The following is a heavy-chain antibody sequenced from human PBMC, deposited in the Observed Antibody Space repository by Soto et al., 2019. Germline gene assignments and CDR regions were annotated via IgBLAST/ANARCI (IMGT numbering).Heavy chain of an antibody. J-gene: IGHJ5*02. CDR2: ISSSGSTI. V-gene: IGHV3-11*01. D-gene: IGHD6-6*01. CDR3: ARDPSSSGGPLFDP. CDR1: GFTFSDYY. Sequence: GGSLRLSCAASGFTFSDYYMSWIRQAPGKGLEWVSYISSSGSTIYYADSVKGRFTISRDNAKNSLYLQMNSLRAEDTAVYYYARDPSSSGGPLFDPWGQGTLVTVSS.